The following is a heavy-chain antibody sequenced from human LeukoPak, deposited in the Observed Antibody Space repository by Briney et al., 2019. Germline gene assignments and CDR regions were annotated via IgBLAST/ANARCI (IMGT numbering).Heavy chain of an antibody. CDR2: IYHSGNT. J-gene: IGHJ6*03. CDR3: ARDVGVYYYYYMDV. D-gene: IGHD1-26*01. CDR1: DYSITSGFY. V-gene: IGHV4-38-2*02. Sequence: SETLSLTCVVSDYSITSGFYWGWIRQPPGKGLEWIGTIYHSGNTYYNPSLKSRATISIDTSKNQFSLKLSSVTAADTAVYYCARDVGVYYYYYMDVWGKGTTVTVPS.